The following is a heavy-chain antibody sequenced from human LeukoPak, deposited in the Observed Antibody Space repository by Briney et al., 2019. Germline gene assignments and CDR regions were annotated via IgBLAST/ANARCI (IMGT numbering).Heavy chain of an antibody. D-gene: IGHD3-22*01. J-gene: IGHJ3*02. CDR1: GFTFSSYS. Sequence: GGSLRLSCAASGFTFSSYSMNWVRQAPGKGLEWVSSISSSSSYIYYADSVKGRFTISRDNAKNSLYLQMNSLRAEDTAVYYCASDSSGYSLRSDAFDIWGQGTMVTVSS. CDR3: ASDSSGYSLRSDAFDI. CDR2: ISSSSSYI. V-gene: IGHV3-21*01.